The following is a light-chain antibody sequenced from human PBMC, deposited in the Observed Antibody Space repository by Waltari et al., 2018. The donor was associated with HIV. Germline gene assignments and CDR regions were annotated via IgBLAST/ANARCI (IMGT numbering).Light chain of an antibody. CDR3: CACSSSATVL. CDR2: DVS. J-gene: IGLJ2*01. CDR1: SNDVGGFNY. V-gene: IGLV2-14*03. Sequence: HSVLTQPASMSGSLGQSITIYCLGSSNDVGGFNYVSWYQQSPEKAPRLVIYDVSNRPFGFSVRLSRSMSGRAASVTISGLQPEEEADYYCCACSSSATVLVGGGTRLAV.